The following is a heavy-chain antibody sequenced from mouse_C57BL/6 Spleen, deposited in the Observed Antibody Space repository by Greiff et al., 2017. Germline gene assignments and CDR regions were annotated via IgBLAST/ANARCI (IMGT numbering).Heavy chain of an antibody. D-gene: IGHD2-2*01. CDR3: ARDMVTTGGYFDV. V-gene: IGHV7-1*01. Sequence: EVKVVESGGGLVQSGRSLRLSCATSGFTFSDFYMEWVRQAPGKGLEWIAASRNKANDYTTEYSASVKGRFIVSRDTSQSILYLQMNALRAEDTAIYYCARDMVTTGGYFDVWGTGTTVTVSS. CDR1: GFTFSDFY. CDR2: SRNKANDYTT. J-gene: IGHJ1*03.